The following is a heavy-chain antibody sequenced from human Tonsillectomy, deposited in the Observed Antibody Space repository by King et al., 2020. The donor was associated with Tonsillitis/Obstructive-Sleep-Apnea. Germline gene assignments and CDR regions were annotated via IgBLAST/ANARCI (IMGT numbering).Heavy chain of an antibody. V-gene: IGHV1-18*01. CDR1: GYTFSTYG. Sequence: VQLVQSGAEVKKPGASVKVSCKASGYTFSTYGISWVRQAPGQGLEWMGWISTYNSNTIYAQKLQGRVTMTTDTSTSTAYMELRSLRSDDTAVYYCARAQVAPWGLYYMDVWGKGTTVTVSS. CDR3: ARAQVAPWGLYYMDV. D-gene: IGHD5-12*01. J-gene: IGHJ6*03. CDR2: ISTYNSNT.